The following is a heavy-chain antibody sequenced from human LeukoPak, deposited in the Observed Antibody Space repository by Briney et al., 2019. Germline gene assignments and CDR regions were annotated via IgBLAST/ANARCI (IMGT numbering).Heavy chain of an antibody. CDR2: ISSSGSTI. Sequence: GGSLRLSCVASGFTFSSYEMNWVRQAPGKGLEWVSYISSSGSTIYYADSVKGRFTISRDNAKNSLYLQMNSLRAEDTAVHYCARSGMVRGARAFYIWGQGTMVTVSS. CDR3: ARSGMVRGARAFYI. D-gene: IGHD3-10*01. CDR1: GFTFSSYE. J-gene: IGHJ3*02. V-gene: IGHV3-48*03.